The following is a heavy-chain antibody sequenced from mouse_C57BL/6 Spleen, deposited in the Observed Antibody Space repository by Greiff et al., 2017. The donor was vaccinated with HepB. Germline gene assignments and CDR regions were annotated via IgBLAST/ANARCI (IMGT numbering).Heavy chain of an antibody. Sequence: EVHLVESGGDLVKPGGSLKLSCAASGFTFSSYGMSWVRQTPDKRLEWVATISSGGSYTYYPDSVKGRFTISRDNAKNTLYLQMSSLKSEDTAMYYCARHQLRLFAYWGQGTLVTVSA. CDR3: ARHQLRLFAY. CDR1: GFTFSSYG. V-gene: IGHV5-6*01. CDR2: ISSGGSYT. J-gene: IGHJ3*01. D-gene: IGHD3-2*02.